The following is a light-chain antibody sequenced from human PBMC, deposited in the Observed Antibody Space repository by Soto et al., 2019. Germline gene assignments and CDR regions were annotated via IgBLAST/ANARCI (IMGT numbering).Light chain of an antibody. Sequence: QSALTQPASVSGSPGQSITISCAGTSSDFGNYNLISWYQHFPGKAPKRLIYEGSRRPSGVSSRFSGSRSGNTASLTISGLQAEDEADYYCCSYALTSIVIFGGGTKVTVL. J-gene: IGLJ2*01. CDR3: CSYALTSIVI. V-gene: IGLV2-23*01. CDR2: EGS. CDR1: SSDFGNYNL.